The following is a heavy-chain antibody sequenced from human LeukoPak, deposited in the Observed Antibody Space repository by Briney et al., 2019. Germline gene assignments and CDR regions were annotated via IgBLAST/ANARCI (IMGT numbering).Heavy chain of an antibody. J-gene: IGHJ3*02. CDR3: ARPADYCGADCQGAFDI. V-gene: IGHV3-23*01. D-gene: IGHD2-21*02. CDR1: GFTFSSYA. Sequence: GGSLRPSCPASGFTFSSYAMSWVRQAPGKGLEWVSSISGSGGSTYYADSVKGRFTISRDNSKNTLYLQMNSLKASDAAMYYCARPADYCGADCQGAFDIWGQGTMVTVSS. CDR2: ISGSGGST.